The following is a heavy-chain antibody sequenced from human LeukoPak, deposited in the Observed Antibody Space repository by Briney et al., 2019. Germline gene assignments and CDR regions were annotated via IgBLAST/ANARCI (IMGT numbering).Heavy chain of an antibody. CDR3: AKGVLRYFDY. Sequence: GGSLRLSCAASGITFSSKYMSWVRQAPGKGLEWVSVMQSGGSTYYADCVKGRFTISRDNSKTTLYLQMNSLRAEDTAVYYSAKGVLRYFDYWGQGTLVTVSS. D-gene: IGHD3-9*01. CDR2: MQSGGST. J-gene: IGHJ4*02. V-gene: IGHV3-53*01. CDR1: GITFSSKY.